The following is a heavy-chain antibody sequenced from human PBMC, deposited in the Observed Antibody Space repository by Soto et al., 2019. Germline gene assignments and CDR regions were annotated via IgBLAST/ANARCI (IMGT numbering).Heavy chain of an antibody. V-gene: IGHV4-59*08. J-gene: IGHJ4*02. Sequence: KPSETLSLTCTVSGDSIGTYYWSWIRQPPGRGLEWVGYVHYSGSTNYSPSLKSRVTISVDTSKSQFSLKLSSVTAADTAVYYCARIPGTSPYTYFDGWGQGTLLTVPS. CDR2: VHYSGST. D-gene: IGHD1-1*01. CDR3: ARIPGTSPYTYFDG. CDR1: GDSIGTYY.